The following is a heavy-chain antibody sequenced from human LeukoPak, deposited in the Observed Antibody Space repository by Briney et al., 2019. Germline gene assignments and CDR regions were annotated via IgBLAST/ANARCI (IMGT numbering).Heavy chain of an antibody. J-gene: IGHJ3*02. D-gene: IGHD3-3*01. CDR1: GGSISSYY. Sequence: SETLSLTCTVSGGSISSYYWSWTRQPAGKGLEWIGRIYTSGSTNYNPSLKSRVTMSVDTSKNRFSLKLSSVTAADTAVYYCARDLVFGTGHAFDIWGQGTMVTVSS. CDR3: ARDLVFGTGHAFDI. V-gene: IGHV4-4*07. CDR2: IYTSGST.